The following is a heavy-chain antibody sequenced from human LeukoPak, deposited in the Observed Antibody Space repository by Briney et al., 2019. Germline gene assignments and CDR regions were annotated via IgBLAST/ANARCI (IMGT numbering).Heavy chain of an antibody. V-gene: IGHV4-59*12. J-gene: IGHJ4*02. Sequence: PSGTLSLTCTVSGGSISSDYWCWIRQPPGKGLEWIGYIYYSGTTNYNPSLKSRVSISIDTSKNEFSLKLNSVTAADTAVYFCARVGYDILTGYFNDYWGQGTLVTVSS. CDR1: GGSISSDY. CDR2: IYYSGTT. D-gene: IGHD3-9*01. CDR3: ARVGYDILTGYFNDY.